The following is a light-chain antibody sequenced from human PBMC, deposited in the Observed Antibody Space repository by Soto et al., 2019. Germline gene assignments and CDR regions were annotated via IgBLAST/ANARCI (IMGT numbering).Light chain of an antibody. Sequence: PGEIATLSCRASQSVSSSFLSWYQQKPGQAPRLLIYGASSRATVIPDRFSGTGSGTDFTLTISRLEPEDFAVYYCQQYGSSLWTFGQGTKVDI. CDR2: GAS. CDR3: QQYGSSLWT. CDR1: QSVSSSF. V-gene: IGKV3-20*01. J-gene: IGKJ1*01.